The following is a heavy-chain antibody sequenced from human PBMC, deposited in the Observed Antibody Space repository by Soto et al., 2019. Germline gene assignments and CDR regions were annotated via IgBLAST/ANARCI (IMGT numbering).Heavy chain of an antibody. V-gene: IGHV4-59*08. Sequence: PSETLYLTCTVSDGTITYYYWSWIRQAPGKGLEWIGYIFDGGSSNYNPSLKMRVSISLYKSQTQQSLKLTTVTGADTVIYDRVRLEGTSTITGDYYYYAADAWGQDSAVTVSS. J-gene: IGHJ6*02. D-gene: IGHD1-20*01. CDR1: DGTITYYY. CDR3: VRLEGTSTITGDYYYYAADA. CDR2: IFDGGSS.